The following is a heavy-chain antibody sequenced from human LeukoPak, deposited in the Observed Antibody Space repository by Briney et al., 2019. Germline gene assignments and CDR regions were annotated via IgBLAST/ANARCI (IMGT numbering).Heavy chain of an antibody. Sequence: GGSLRLSCAASGFTFSSYAMHWVRQAPGKGLEWVAVISYDGSNKYYADSVKGRFTISRDNSKNTLYLQMNSLRAEDTAVYYCARQYGSGSYEWFDPWAQGPLVTVSS. J-gene: IGHJ5*02. CDR2: ISYDGSNK. CDR1: GFTFSSYA. D-gene: IGHD3-10*01. CDR3: ARQYGSGSYEWFDP. V-gene: IGHV3-30-3*01.